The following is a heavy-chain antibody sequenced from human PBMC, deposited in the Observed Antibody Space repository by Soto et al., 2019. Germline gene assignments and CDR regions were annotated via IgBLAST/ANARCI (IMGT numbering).Heavy chain of an antibody. CDR3: AKSCGDGYKYYYYYGMDV. Sequence: GGSLRLSCAASGFTFDDYVMHWVRQAPGKGLEWVSGISWNSGSIGYADSVKGRFTISRDNAKNSLYLQMNSLRAEDTALYYCAKSCGDGYKYYYYYGMDVWGQGTTVTVSS. J-gene: IGHJ6*02. CDR1: GFTFDDYV. D-gene: IGHD5-12*01. CDR2: ISWNSGSI. V-gene: IGHV3-9*01.